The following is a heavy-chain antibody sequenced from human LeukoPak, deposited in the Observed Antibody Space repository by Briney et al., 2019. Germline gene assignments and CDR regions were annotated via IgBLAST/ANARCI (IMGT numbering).Heavy chain of an antibody. D-gene: IGHD2-15*01. CDR2: MNANSGNT. V-gene: IGHV1-8*01. Sequence: ASVKVTCKASGYTFTNHDIDWVRQASGQGLEWMGWMNANSGNTGYAQKLQGRVTMTTDTSTSTAYMELSSLRSEDTAVYYCARAVAQVVLGAFDIWGQGTMVTVSS. CDR1: GYTFTNHD. J-gene: IGHJ3*02. CDR3: ARAVAQVVLGAFDI.